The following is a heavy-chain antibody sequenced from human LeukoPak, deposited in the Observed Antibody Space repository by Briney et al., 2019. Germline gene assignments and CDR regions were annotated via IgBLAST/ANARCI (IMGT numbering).Heavy chain of an antibody. J-gene: IGHJ5*02. Sequence: SETLSHTCTVSGGSISSSSYYWGWIRQPPGKGLEWIGSIYYSGSTYYNPSLKSRVTISVDTSKNQFSLKLSSVTAADTAVYYCAREGAAKGFRWFDPWGQGTLVTVSS. CDR3: AREGAAKGFRWFDP. CDR1: GGSISSSSYY. D-gene: IGHD1-26*01. V-gene: IGHV4-39*02. CDR2: IYYSGST.